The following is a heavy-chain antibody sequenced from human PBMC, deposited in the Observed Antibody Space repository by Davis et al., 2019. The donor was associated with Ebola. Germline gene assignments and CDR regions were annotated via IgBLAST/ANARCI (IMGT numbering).Heavy chain of an antibody. J-gene: IGHJ4*02. Sequence: ASVKVSCKASGGTFSSYAISWVRQAPGQGLEWMGWISAYNGNTNYAQKLQGRVTMTTDTSTSTAYMELRSLRSDDTAVYYCARALGYCTGGVCPYFDYWGQGTLVTVSS. D-gene: IGHD2-8*02. CDR1: GGTFSSYA. V-gene: IGHV1-18*01. CDR3: ARALGYCTGGVCPYFDY. CDR2: ISAYNGNT.